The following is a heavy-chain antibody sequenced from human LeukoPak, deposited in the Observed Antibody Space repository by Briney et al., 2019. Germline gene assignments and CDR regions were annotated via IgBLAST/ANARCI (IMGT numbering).Heavy chain of an antibody. CDR3: AKSNGYGLVDI. D-gene: IGHD3-10*01. CDR2: INHSGST. J-gene: IGHJ3*02. Sequence: SETLSLTCAVYGVSFSGYYWSWIRQPPGKGLEWIGEINHSGSTNYNPSLKSRVTISVDTSKNQFSLKLNSVTAADTAVYYCAKSNGYGLVDIWGQGTMVTVSS. V-gene: IGHV4-34*01. CDR1: GVSFSGYY.